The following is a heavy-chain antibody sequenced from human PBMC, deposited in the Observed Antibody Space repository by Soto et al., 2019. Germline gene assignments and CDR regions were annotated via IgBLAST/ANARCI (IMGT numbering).Heavy chain of an antibody. D-gene: IGHD3-16*02. Sequence: QVQLVQSGAEVKKPGSSVKVSCKASGGTFSSYAISWVRQAPGQGLEWMGGIITILGTANYAQTFKGRVTITADDSTSTAYMELCSLMTDDTAVYYCASHIGGNYDDVWGSYCYLDYWGQGTLVTVSS. CDR2: IITILGTA. CDR3: ASHIGGNYDDVWGSYCYLDY. J-gene: IGHJ4*02. CDR1: GGTFSSYA. V-gene: IGHV1-69*01.